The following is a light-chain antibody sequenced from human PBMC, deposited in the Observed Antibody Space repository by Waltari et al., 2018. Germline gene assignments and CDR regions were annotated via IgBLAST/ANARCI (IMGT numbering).Light chain of an antibody. Sequence: QSALTQPPSASGSPGQSVTISCTGTSSDIGGYNYVSWYQKHPGKAPKLLMYEVTQRPSGVPYRFSGSKSGNTASLTVSGLQTEDEADYYCASYAGSNNYVFGTGTKVTVL. CDR3: ASYAGSNNYV. CDR2: EVT. V-gene: IGLV2-8*01. CDR1: SSDIGGYNY. J-gene: IGLJ1*01.